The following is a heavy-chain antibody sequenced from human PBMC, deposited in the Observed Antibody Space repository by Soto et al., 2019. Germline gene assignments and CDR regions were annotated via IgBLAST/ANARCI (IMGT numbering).Heavy chain of an antibody. V-gene: IGHV4-61*01. CDR1: GGSVSSGSYY. J-gene: IGHJ4*02. CDR3: AMSYYDSSGYQQFDY. D-gene: IGHD3-22*01. Sequence: SETLSLTCTVSGGSVSSGSYYWSWIRQPPGKGLEWIGYIYYSGSTNYTPSLKSRVTISVDTSKNQFSLKLSSVTAADTAVYYCAMSYYDSSGYQQFDYWGQGTLVTVSS. CDR2: IYYSGST.